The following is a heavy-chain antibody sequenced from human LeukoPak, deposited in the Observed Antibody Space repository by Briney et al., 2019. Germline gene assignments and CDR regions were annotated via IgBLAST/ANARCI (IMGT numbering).Heavy chain of an antibody. Sequence: SETLSLTCTVYGGSISSYYWSWIRQPPGKGLEWIGSIYYSGRTHYIPSLTCRVSISVDTSKNQFSLKLSSVTAADTAVYYCARAPVSAGYPVFDYWGQGTLVSVSS. CDR1: GGSISSYY. D-gene: IGHD5-12*01. CDR2: IYYSGRT. J-gene: IGHJ4*02. V-gene: IGHV4-59*08. CDR3: ARAPVSAGYPVFDY.